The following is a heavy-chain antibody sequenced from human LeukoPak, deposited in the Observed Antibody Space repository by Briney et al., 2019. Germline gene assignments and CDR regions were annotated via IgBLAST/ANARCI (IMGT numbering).Heavy chain of an antibody. J-gene: IGHJ3*02. Sequence: ASVTVSCKASGSTFTSYGLSWVRQPPGQGLEWMGWISAYNGNTNYAQKLQGRLTMTTDTSTSTAYMELRSLRSDDTAVYYCARVSDRSDAFDIWGQGTMVTVSS. V-gene: IGHV1-18*01. CDR1: GSTFTSYG. D-gene: IGHD2-15*01. CDR3: ARVSDRSDAFDI. CDR2: ISAYNGNT.